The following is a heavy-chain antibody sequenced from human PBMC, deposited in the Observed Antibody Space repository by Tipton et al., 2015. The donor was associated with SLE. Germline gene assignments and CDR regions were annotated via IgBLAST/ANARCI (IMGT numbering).Heavy chain of an antibody. Sequence: TLSLTCTVSGDSISSGGYSWSWIRQPPGKGLEWIGYIFHSGSTYYSASLKSRVTISVDRSNNQFSLKLTSVTAADTAIYYCARASGVVGGQVHYWCFGLWGRGTLVTVSS. D-gene: IGHD1-26*01. V-gene: IGHV4-30-2*01. J-gene: IGHJ2*01. CDR3: ARASGVVGGQVHYWCFGL. CDR2: IFHSGST. CDR1: GDSISSGGYS.